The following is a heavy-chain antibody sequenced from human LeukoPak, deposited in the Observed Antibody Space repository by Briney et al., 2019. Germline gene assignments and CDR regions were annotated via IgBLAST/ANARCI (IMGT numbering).Heavy chain of an antibody. CDR1: GGSSSGSRYY. J-gene: IGHJ5*02. CDR3: ARHPYQLLWLSWFDP. Sequence: PSETLSLTCTVSGGSSSGSRYYWGWIRQPPGKGLEWIGSIYYSGSTYYNPSLESRVTISVDTSKNQFSLKLSSVTAADTAVYYCARHPYQLLWLSWFDPWGQGTLVTVSS. V-gene: IGHV4-39*01. D-gene: IGHD2-2*01. CDR2: IYYSGST.